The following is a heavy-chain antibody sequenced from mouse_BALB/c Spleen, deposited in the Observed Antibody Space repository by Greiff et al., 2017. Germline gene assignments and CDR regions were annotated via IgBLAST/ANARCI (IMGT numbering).Heavy chain of an antibody. Sequence: VTLKVSGAELVKPGASVKLSCTASGFNIKDTYMHWVKQRPEQGLEWIGRIDPANGNTKYDPKFQGKATITADTSSNTAYLQLSSLTSEDTAVDYCARDYYGSRPYAMDYWGQGTSVTVSS. J-gene: IGHJ4*01. D-gene: IGHD1-1*01. CDR2: IDPANGNT. CDR3: ARDYYGSRPYAMDY. V-gene: IGHV14-3*02. CDR1: GFNIKDTY.